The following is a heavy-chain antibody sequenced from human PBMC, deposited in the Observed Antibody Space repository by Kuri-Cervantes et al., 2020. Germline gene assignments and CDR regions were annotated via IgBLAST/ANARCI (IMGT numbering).Heavy chain of an antibody. CDR3: ASAITRGYSYEDQYYYYGMDV. V-gene: IGHV1-69*13. Sequence: SVKVSCKASGGTFSSYAISWVQQAPGQGLEWMGGIIPIFGTANYAQKFQGRVTITADESTSTAYMELSSLRSEDTAVYYCASAITRGYSYEDQYYYYGMDVWGQGTTVTVSS. J-gene: IGHJ6*02. CDR2: IIPIFGTA. CDR1: GGTFSSYA. D-gene: IGHD5-18*01.